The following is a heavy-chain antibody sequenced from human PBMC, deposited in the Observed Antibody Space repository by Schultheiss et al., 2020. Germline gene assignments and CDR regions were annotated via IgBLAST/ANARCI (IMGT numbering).Heavy chain of an antibody. Sequence: SETLSLTCTVSGGSISSGGYYWSWIRQHPGKGLEWIGYIYYSGSTYYNPSLKSRVTISVDTSKNQFSLKLSSVTAADTAVYYCARHFPPYGDYPFYFDYWGQGTLVTVYS. J-gene: IGHJ4*02. CDR3: ARHFPPYGDYPFYFDY. V-gene: IGHV4-31*03. CDR2: IYYSGST. CDR1: GGSISSGGYY. D-gene: IGHD4-17*01.